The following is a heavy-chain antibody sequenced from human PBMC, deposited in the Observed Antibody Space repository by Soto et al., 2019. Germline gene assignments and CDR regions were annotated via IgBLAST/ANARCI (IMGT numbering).Heavy chain of an antibody. Sequence: SETLSLTCSVSGGSISSYYWSWIRQPPGKGLEWIGYVYNSGSTNYNPSLKSRVTISVDTSKNQFSLQLSSVTAADTAVYYCARDKLTGLLDYWGQRTLVTVSS. CDR1: GGSISSYY. V-gene: IGHV4-59*01. CDR2: VYNSGST. D-gene: IGHD2-8*02. CDR3: ARDKLTGLLDY. J-gene: IGHJ4*02.